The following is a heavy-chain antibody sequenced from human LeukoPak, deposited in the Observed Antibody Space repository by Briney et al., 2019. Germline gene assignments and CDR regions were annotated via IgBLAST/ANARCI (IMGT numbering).Heavy chain of an antibody. D-gene: IGHD6-19*01. J-gene: IGHJ4*02. CDR1: GGSISSYY. CDR2: IYYSGST. CDR3: ARPAVAGTFYDY. V-gene: IGHV4-59*08. Sequence: SETLSLTCTVSGGSISSYYWSWIRQPPGKGLEWIGYIYYSGSTNYNPSLKSRVTISVDTSKNQFSLKLSSVTAADTAVYYCARPAVAGTFYDYWGQGTLVTVSS.